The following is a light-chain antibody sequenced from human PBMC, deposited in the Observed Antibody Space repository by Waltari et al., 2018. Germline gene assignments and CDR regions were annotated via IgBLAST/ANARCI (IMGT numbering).Light chain of an antibody. Sequence: EIVLTQSPGTLSLSPGERATLPCRASQSVSRALAWYQQNPGQAPRLLIYGASNRDTGIPDRFSGSGSVTDFSLIISRLEPEDFAVYYCQHYVSLPVTFGQGTKVEIK. CDR3: QHYVSLPVT. J-gene: IGKJ1*01. CDR1: QSVSRA. CDR2: GAS. V-gene: IGKV3-20*01.